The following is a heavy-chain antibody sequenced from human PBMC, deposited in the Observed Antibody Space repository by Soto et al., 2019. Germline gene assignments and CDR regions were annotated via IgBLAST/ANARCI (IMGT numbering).Heavy chain of an antibody. CDR1: GGSINRGDYY. Sequence: SETLSLTCTVSGGSINRGDYYWSWIRQHPGKDLEWIGYIYYSGSTFYNPSLKSRVTISVDTSKNQFSLKLSSVTAADTAVYYCARANYIVVVPAATANWFDPWGQGTLVTVSS. D-gene: IGHD2-2*01. V-gene: IGHV4-31*03. CDR2: IYYSGST. J-gene: IGHJ5*02. CDR3: ARANYIVVVPAATANWFDP.